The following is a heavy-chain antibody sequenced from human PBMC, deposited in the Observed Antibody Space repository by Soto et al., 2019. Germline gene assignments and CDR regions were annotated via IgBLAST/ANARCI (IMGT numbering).Heavy chain of an antibody. CDR3: ARGGVDVVATSAFDY. CDR1: GLTYSSSA. J-gene: IGHJ4*02. D-gene: IGHD5-12*01. CDR2: INPILGTP. Sequence: SVKVSCKASGLTYSSSAISWVRQAPRQGPEWMGGINPILGTPDYAPKFQGRVTITADESTSTVYMDLGSLRSEDTAMYYCARGGVDVVATSAFDYWGQGTLVTVSS. V-gene: IGHV1-69*13.